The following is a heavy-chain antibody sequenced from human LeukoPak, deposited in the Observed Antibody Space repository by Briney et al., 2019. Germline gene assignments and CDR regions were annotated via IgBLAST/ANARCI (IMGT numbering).Heavy chain of an antibody. CDR1: GFTFSSYG. CDR3: AKYTTYYYYYYMDV. D-gene: IGHD1-1*01. Sequence: GGSLRLSCAASGFTFSSYGMSWVRQAPGKGLEWVSAISGSGHSTYYADSVKGRFTISRDNSKNTLYLQMNSLRAEDTAVYYCAKYTTYYYYYYMDVWGKGTTVTVSS. V-gene: IGHV3-23*01. J-gene: IGHJ6*03. CDR2: ISGSGHST.